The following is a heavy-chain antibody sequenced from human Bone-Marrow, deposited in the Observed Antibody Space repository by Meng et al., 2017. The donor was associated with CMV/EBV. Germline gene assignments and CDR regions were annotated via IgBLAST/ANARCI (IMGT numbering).Heavy chain of an antibody. CDR3: ARERTTAVNDAFDI. J-gene: IGHJ3*02. D-gene: IGHD1-7*01. V-gene: IGHV3-74*01. CDR1: GFTFSSYW. CDR2: INSDGSST. Sequence: GESLKISCAASGFTFSSYWMHWVRQAPGKGLVWVSRINSDGSSTSYADSVKGRFTISRDNAKNTLYLQMNSLRAEDTAVYYCARERTTAVNDAFDIWGQGTMVTVS.